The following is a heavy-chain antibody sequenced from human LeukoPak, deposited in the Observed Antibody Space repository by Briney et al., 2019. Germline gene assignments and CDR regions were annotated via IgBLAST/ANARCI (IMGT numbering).Heavy chain of an antibody. Sequence: GSLRLSCAASGFTLSSYALSWVRPAPGKGLEWVSAISGSGGSTYYADSVKGRFTISRDNSKNTLYLQMNGLRAEDTAVYYCAKDEYRQWEPLNYWGQGTLVTVSS. CDR1: GFTLSSYA. CDR2: ISGSGGST. CDR3: AKDEYRQWEPLNY. J-gene: IGHJ4*02. D-gene: IGHD1-26*01. V-gene: IGHV3-23*01.